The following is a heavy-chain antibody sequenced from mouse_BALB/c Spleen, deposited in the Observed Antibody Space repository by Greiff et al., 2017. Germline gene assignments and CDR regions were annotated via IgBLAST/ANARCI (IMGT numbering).Heavy chain of an antibody. Sequence: QVHVKQSGPEVVRPGVSVKISCKGSGYTFTDYAMHWVKQSHAKSLEWIGVISTYNGNTNYNQKFKGKATMTVDKSSSTAYMELARLTSEDSAIYYCAMLRSSYYYAMDYWGQGTSVTVSS. J-gene: IGHJ4*01. D-gene: IGHD1-1*01. CDR2: ISTYNGNT. CDR3: AMLRSSYYYAMDY. CDR1: GYTFTDYA. V-gene: IGHV1-67*01.